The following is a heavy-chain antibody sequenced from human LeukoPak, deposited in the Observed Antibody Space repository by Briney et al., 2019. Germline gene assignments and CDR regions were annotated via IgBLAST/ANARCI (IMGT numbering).Heavy chain of an antibody. CDR2: INADTGNP. V-gene: IGHV7-4-1*02. Sequence: ASVKVSCKASGYTFTSYSMNWVRQAPGQGLEYMGWINADTGNPTYAQGFTGRFVFSLDTSVSTAYLQISSLKAEDTAVYYCARDFPARDWFFDLWGRGTLVTVSS. J-gene: IGHJ2*01. CDR3: ARDFPARDWFFDL. CDR1: GYTFTSYS.